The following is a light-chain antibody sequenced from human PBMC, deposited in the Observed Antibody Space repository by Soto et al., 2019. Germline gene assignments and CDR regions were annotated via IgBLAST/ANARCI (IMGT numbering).Light chain of an antibody. CDR2: DAS. CDR1: ESIRTW. Sequence: DIQMTQSPAALSASLGDRVTITCRASESIRTWLAWYQHKPGKAPKFLIYDASSLESGVPSRFSGSGSGTEFTLTISSLQPDDFATYYCQQYNSYSWTFGQRTKV. CDR3: QQYNSYSWT. J-gene: IGKJ1*01. V-gene: IGKV1-5*01.